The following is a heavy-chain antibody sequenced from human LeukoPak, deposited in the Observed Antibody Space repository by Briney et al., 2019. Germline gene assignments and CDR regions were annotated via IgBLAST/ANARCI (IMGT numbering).Heavy chain of an antibody. Sequence: GTLSLSCAAPGFTFSSYSWKRLPPAPGKEWMWVTYTSISSRTISYEDSVKGRITISRDTTKNYLYLHMNSVKDEATADYSCAAFTFGGSGVWGQGTIVTVSS. J-gene: IGHJ3*01. CDR3: AAFTFGGSGV. D-gene: IGHD3-16*01. V-gene: IGHV3-48*02. CDR1: GFTFSSYS. CDR2: TSISSRTI.